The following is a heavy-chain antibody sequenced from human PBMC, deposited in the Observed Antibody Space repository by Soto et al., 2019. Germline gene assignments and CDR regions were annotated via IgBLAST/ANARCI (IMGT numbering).Heavy chain of an antibody. D-gene: IGHD3-3*01. CDR1: GFTFGNYG. CDR2: ISSSSRRT. V-gene: IGHV3-23*01. J-gene: IGHJ4*02. Sequence: GGSLSLSCEISGFTFGNYGVGWVRQPQAKGLYWVSGISSSSRRTYYADSVRGRFTISRDNSKNTLYLQMDTLRADDTAVYYCENVAKYGVVIEYFDSWGQGSLVTVYS. CDR3: ENVAKYGVVIEYFDS.